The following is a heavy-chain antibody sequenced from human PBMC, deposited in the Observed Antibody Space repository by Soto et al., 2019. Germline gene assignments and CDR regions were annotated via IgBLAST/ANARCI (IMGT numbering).Heavy chain of an antibody. Sequence: GGSLRLSCAASGFTFSSYAMHWVRQAPGKGLEWVAVISYDGSNKYYADSVKGRFTISRDNSKNTLYLQMNSLRAEDTAVYYCARDLIRGTLDYWGQGTLVTVS. J-gene: IGHJ4*02. D-gene: IGHD3-9*01. CDR3: ARDLIRGTLDY. V-gene: IGHV3-30-3*01. CDR2: ISYDGSNK. CDR1: GFTFSSYA.